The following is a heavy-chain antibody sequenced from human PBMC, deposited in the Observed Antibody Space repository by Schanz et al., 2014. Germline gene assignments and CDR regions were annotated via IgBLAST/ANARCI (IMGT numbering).Heavy chain of an antibody. J-gene: IGHJ4*02. V-gene: IGHV1-18*01. Sequence: QVQLVQSGAEVKKPGASVKVSCKASGYTFSSYGITWVRQAPGQGPEWIGWISGYTGDTKYAQKFQHRVNMTTDRTTSTVYMELRSLRFDDTAVYFCARDNWRIPAANTFDYWGQGTRVTVSS. CDR1: GYTFSSYG. CDR2: ISGYTGDT. CDR3: ARDNWRIPAANTFDY. D-gene: IGHD1-20*01.